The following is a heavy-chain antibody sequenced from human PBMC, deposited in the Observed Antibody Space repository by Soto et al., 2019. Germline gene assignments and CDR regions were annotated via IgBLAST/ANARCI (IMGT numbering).Heavy chain of an antibody. J-gene: IGHJ4*02. D-gene: IGHD5-12*01. CDR1: GASISSGRSY. CDR3: GRDNGYGHFDS. Sequence: SETLSLTCTVSGASISSGRSYWSWIRQHPGKGLERTGYMFYSGSTYYHPSLKSRVNISADTSKNQFSLRLTSVTPADTAVYYCGRDNGYGHFDSWGQGTLVTVSS. CDR2: MFYSGST. V-gene: IGHV4-31*03.